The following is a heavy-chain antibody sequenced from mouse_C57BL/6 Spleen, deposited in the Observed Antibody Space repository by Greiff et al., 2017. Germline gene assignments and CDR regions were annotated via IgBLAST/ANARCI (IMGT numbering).Heavy chain of an antibody. Sequence: QVQLQQPGAELVKPGASVKMSCKASGYTFTSYWITWVKQRPGQGLEWIGDIYPGSGSTNYNEKLKSKATLTVDTSSSTAYMQLSSLTSEDSAGYYCARGNFYYGYDVSAMDYWGQGTSVTVSS. CDR3: ARGNFYYGYDVSAMDY. CDR1: GYTFTSYW. J-gene: IGHJ4*01. V-gene: IGHV1-55*01. D-gene: IGHD2-2*01. CDR2: IYPGSGST.